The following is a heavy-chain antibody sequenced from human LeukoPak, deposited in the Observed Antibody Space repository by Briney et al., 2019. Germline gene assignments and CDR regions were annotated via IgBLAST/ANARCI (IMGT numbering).Heavy chain of an antibody. D-gene: IGHD1-1*01. CDR1: GGSISSYY. V-gene: IGHV4-59*12. CDR2: IYYSGST. Sequence: PSETLSLTCTVSGGSISSYYWSWIRQPPGKGLEWIGYIYYSGSTNYNPSLKSRVTISVDTSKNQFSLKLSSVTAADTAVYYCARGRGTAYYYYYYYMDVWGRGTTVTVSS. CDR3: ARGRGTAYYYYYYYMDV. J-gene: IGHJ6*03.